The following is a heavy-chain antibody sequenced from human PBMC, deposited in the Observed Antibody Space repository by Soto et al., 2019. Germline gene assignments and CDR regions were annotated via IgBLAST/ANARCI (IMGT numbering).Heavy chain of an antibody. Sequence: VQLVESGGGVVQPGRSLRLSCAASGFTFSSYGMHWVRQAPGKGLEWVAVISYDGSNKYYADSVKGRFTISRDNSKNTLYLQMNSLRAEDTAVYYCAKPINYYYGSGNRPLYYYYGMDVWGQGTTVTVSS. CDR3: AKPINYYYGSGNRPLYYYYGMDV. J-gene: IGHJ6*02. D-gene: IGHD3-10*01. V-gene: IGHV3-30*18. CDR2: ISYDGSNK. CDR1: GFTFSSYG.